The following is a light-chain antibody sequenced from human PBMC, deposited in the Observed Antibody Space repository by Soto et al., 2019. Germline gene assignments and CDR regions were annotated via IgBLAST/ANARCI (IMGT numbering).Light chain of an antibody. CDR1: SSNIGSNT. CDR3: AAWDDSLSKV. J-gene: IGLJ2*01. CDR2: SNN. Sequence: QSVLTQPPSASGTPGQRVTISCSGSSSNIGSNTVNWYQQLPGTAPKLLIYSNNQRPSGVPDRFSGSKSGTSASLAISGLQSEDEADYYCAAWDDSLSKVFGGGTKVTVL. V-gene: IGLV1-44*01.